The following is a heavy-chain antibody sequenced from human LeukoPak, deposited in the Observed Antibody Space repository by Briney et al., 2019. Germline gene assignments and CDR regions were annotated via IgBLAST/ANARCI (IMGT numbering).Heavy chain of an antibody. V-gene: IGHV3-66*01. Sequence: GGSLRLSCAASGFPVSSNYMSWVRQAPGKGLEWVSVIYSGGSTYYADSVKGRFTISRDNSKNTLYLQTNSLRAEDTAVYYCARSPNYDFWSGYYSSAFDIWGQGTMVTVSS. CDR1: GFPVSSNY. J-gene: IGHJ3*02. D-gene: IGHD3-3*01. CDR2: IYSGGST. CDR3: ARSPNYDFWSGYYSSAFDI.